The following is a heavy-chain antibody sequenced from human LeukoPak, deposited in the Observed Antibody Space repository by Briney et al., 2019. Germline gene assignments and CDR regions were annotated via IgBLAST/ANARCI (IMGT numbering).Heavy chain of an antibody. J-gene: IGHJ5*02. Sequence: GALRLSCAASGFTFSSYAMSWIRQPPGKGLEWIGDIYNSGNTNYNPSLKSRVTISVDTSKNQFSLKLNSVTAADTAVYYCARESGSYLWRSWLNPWGQGTLVTVSS. D-gene: IGHD3-16*01. CDR2: IYNSGNT. V-gene: IGHV4-59*01. CDR1: GFTFSSYA. CDR3: ARESGSYLWRSWLNP.